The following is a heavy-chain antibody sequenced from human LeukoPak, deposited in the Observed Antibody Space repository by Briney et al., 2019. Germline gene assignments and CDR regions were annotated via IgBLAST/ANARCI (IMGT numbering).Heavy chain of an antibody. CDR3: VMTAGRAAATDH. J-gene: IGHJ1*01. Sequence: GGSLRLSCAASGFTFTTYWMSWIRQTPGKGLGWVAKIKPDGSEKSYVDSVRGRFTISRDNAKNSLYLQMNSLRVDDTATYYCVMTAGRAAATDHWGQGALVTVSS. V-gene: IGHV3-7*01. CDR2: IKPDGSEK. CDR1: GFTFTTYW.